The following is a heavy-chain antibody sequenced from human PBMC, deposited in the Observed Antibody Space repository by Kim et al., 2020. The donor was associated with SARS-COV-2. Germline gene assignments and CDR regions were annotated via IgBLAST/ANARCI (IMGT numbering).Heavy chain of an antibody. CDR3: AKGLTYYYDSSGYHDAFDI. J-gene: IGHJ3*02. D-gene: IGHD3-22*01. CDR2: ISWNSGSI. CDR1: GFTVDDYA. V-gene: IGHV3-9*01. Sequence: GGSLRLSCAASGFTVDDYAMHWVRQAPGKGLEWVSGISWNSGSIGYADSVKGRFTISRDNAKNSLYLQMNSLRAEDTALYYCAKGLTYYYDSSGYHDAFDIWGQGTMVTVSS.